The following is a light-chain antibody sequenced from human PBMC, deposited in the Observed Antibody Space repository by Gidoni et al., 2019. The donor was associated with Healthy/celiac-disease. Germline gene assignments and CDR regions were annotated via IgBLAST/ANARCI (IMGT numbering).Light chain of an antibody. CDR1: KDISTF. J-gene: IGKJ4*01. CDR2: DAS. V-gene: IGKV1-33*01. Sequence: DIQMPQSPSSLSASVGDRVTITCQSSKDISTFLNWYQQTPGKAPKLLIYDASNLEAGVPSRFSGSGSWTHFTLTISSLQPEDIATYYCQQYDNVPTLTFGGGTKVVIK. CDR3: QQYDNVPTLT.